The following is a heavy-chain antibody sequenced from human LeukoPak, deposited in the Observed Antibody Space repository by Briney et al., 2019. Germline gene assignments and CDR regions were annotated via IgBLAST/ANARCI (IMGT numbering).Heavy chain of an antibody. Sequence: PGGSLRLSCVASGFSFSRYAMIWVRQAPGKGLEWVSGISNSGSTTYYADSVKGRFTISRDNSKNTLYLQMDSLSAEDTAVYFCAKSPPGNFDYWGQGTLVTVSS. V-gene: IGHV3-23*01. CDR3: AKSPPGNFDY. CDR1: GFSFSRYA. D-gene: IGHD1-14*01. CDR2: ISNSGSTT. J-gene: IGHJ4*02.